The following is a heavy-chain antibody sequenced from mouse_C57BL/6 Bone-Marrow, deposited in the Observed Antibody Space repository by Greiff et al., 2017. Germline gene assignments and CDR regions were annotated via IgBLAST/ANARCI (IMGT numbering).Heavy chain of an antibody. V-gene: IGHV14-4*01. J-gene: IGHJ1*03. CDR2: IDPENGDT. CDR3: TTGSGV. Sequence: EVQLQQSGAELVRPGASVKLSCTASGFNIKDAYMHWVKQRPEQGLEWIGWIDPENGDTESASKFQGKATITADTSTNTAYLQLSSLTSEDTAVYYCTTGSGVWGTGTTVTVSS. CDR1: GFNIKDAY.